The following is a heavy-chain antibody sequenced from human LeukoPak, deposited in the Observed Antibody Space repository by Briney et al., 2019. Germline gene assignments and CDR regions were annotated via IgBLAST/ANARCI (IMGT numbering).Heavy chain of an antibody. CDR2: IKQDGSEK. D-gene: IGHD3-10*01. J-gene: IGHJ4*02. V-gene: IGHV3-7*01. CDR1: GGSISSSSYY. Sequence: ETLSLTCTVSGGSISSSSYYWGWIRQPPGKGLEWVANIKQDGSEKNYVDSVKGRFTISRDNAKNSVDLQMNSLRVEDTAVYYCAREGWFGELRGPISRGNDYWGQGTLVTVSS. CDR3: AREGWFGELRGPISRGNDY.